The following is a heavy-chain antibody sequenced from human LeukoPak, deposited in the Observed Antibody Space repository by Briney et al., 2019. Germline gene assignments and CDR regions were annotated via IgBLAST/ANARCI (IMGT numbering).Heavy chain of an antibody. CDR2: VYYTGVT. CDR1: GGYIITSGHY. D-gene: IGHD4-23*01. Sequence: ASETLSLTCTVSGGYIITSGHYWGWIRQPPGKGLEWIGSVYYTGVTSTNPFFRSRMSISVGTSKNQFSLNLTSVTAADAAVYYCARERSSSGGHNWFDPWGQGTLVTVSS. CDR3: ARERSSSGGHNWFDP. J-gene: IGHJ5*02. V-gene: IGHV4-39*07.